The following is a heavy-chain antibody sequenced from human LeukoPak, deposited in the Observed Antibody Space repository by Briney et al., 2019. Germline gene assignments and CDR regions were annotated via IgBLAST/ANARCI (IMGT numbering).Heavy chain of an antibody. J-gene: IGHJ4*02. D-gene: IGHD5-18*01. V-gene: IGHV3-21*01. CDR3: ARDRGGYSYGYDY. Sequence: GGSLRLSCAASGFTFRSYRMNWVRQAPGKGLEWVSSISSSSSYIYYADSVKGRFTISRDNAKNSLYLQMNSLRAEDTAVYYCARDRGGYSYGYDYWGQGTLVTVSS. CDR1: GFTFRSYR. CDR2: ISSSSSYI.